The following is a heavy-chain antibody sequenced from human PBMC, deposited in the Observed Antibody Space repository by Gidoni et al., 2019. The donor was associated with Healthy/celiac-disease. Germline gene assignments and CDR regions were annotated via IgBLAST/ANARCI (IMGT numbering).Heavy chain of an antibody. CDR3: AREGVGELAIDY. D-gene: IGHD3-10*01. V-gene: IGHV4-59*01. CDR2: IYYSGST. Sequence: QVQLQESGPGLGKPSETLSLTCTVSGGSISSYYWSWIRQPPGQGLEWIGYIYYSGSTHYTPSLKSRFTISVDTSKIQFSLKLGSVTAADTAVYYCAREGVGELAIDYWGQGTLVTVSS. J-gene: IGHJ4*02. CDR1: GGSISSYY.